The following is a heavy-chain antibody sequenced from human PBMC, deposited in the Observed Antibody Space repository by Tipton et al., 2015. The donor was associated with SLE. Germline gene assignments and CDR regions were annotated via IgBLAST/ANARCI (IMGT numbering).Heavy chain of an antibody. CDR1: GFTFDDFG. D-gene: IGHD3-3*01. CDR3: ARGDFSSGDYNDAFDI. V-gene: IGHV3-9*01. CDR2: ISWNSGSI. Sequence: SLRLSCAASGFTFDDFGMHWVRQVPGKGPEWVSGISWNSGSIDYADSVKGRFTISRDNDKNSVYLQMNSLRAEDTAIYFCARGDFSSGDYNDAFDIWGQGTVVTVSS. J-gene: IGHJ3*02.